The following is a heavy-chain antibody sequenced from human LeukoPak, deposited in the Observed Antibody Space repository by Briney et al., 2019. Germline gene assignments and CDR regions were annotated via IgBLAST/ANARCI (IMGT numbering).Heavy chain of an antibody. V-gene: IGHV3-21*01. Sequence: GGSLRLSCAASGLTFNSYAMNWVRQAPGKGLEWVSYITTSSQVYYADSVKGRFSISRDNAKNSLYLQMDSLRAEDTAVYYCASIWSGSLDYWGQGTLVTVSS. CDR1: GLTFNSYA. CDR2: ITTSSQV. CDR3: ASIWSGSLDY. J-gene: IGHJ4*02. D-gene: IGHD3-3*01.